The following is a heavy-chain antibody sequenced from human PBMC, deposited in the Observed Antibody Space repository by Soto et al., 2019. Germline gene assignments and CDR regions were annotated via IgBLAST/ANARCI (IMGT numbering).Heavy chain of an antibody. CDR1: GYTFTGYY. CDR2: INPNSGGT. CDR3: ASAGGYCSSTSCSAVVY. D-gene: IGHD2-2*01. Sequence: ASVKVSCKASGYTFTGYYMHWVRQAPGQGLEWMGWINPNSGGTNYAQKFQGWVTMTRDTSISTAYMELSRLRSDDTAVYYCASAGGYCSSTSCSAVVYWGQGTLVTLSS. J-gene: IGHJ4*02. V-gene: IGHV1-2*04.